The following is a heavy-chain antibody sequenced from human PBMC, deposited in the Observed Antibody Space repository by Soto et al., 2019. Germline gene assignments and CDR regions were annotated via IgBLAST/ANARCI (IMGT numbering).Heavy chain of an antibody. J-gene: IGHJ6*02. CDR1: GFTFSNYA. CDR3: AKIDREEQLVTYYYYYAMDV. V-gene: IGHV3-23*01. Sequence: EVQLLESGGGLVQPGGTLRLSCSASGFTFSNYAMRWVRQAPGKGLEWVSGISGSGDSTYYADSVKGRVTISRDNDKSTLYLQLNGLRAEDTAVYYCAKIDREEQLVTYYYYYAMDVWGQGTTVTVSS. D-gene: IGHD6-13*01. CDR2: ISGSGDST.